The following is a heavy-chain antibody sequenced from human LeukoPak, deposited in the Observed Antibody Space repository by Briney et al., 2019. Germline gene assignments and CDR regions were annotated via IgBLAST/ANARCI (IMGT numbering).Heavy chain of an antibody. D-gene: IGHD2-8*02. J-gene: IGHJ4*02. CDR1: GFTFSRHG. Sequence: GGSLRLSCVASGFTFSRHGMNWVRQAPGKGLEWVSGISPSGDIKYYVDSVKGRFTVSRDNSKNTLYLQMNSLRAEDTAIYYCATYRQVLLPFESWGQGTLVTVSS. CDR2: ISPSGDIK. CDR3: ATYRQVLLPFES. V-gene: IGHV3-23*01.